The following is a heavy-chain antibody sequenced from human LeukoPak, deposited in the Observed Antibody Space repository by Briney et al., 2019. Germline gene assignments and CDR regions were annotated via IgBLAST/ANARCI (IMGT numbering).Heavy chain of an antibody. V-gene: IGHV6-1*01. J-gene: IGHJ4*02. D-gene: IGHD6-13*01. CDR1: GDSVSRNSAA. CDR3: ARAKGRSPLFDY. CDR2: TYYRSKWYN. Sequence: SQTLSLTCAISGDSVSRNSAAWNWIRQSPSRGLEWLGRTYYRSKWYNDYAVSVKGRIAINPDTSKNQFSLQLNSVTPEDTAVYYCARAKGRSPLFDYWGQGTLVTVSS.